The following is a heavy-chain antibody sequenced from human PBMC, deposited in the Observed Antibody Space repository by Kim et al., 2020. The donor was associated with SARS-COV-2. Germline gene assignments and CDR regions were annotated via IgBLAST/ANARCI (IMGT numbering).Heavy chain of an antibody. J-gene: IGHJ6*02. CDR3: ARDEMGSYYSYYYYGMDV. CDR1: GGSVSSGSYY. V-gene: IGHV4-61*01. Sequence: SETLSLTCTVSGGSVSSGSYYWSWIRQPPGKGLEWIGYIYYSGSTNYNPSLKSRVTISVDTSKNQFSLKLSSVTAADTAVYYCARDEMGSYYSYYYYGMDVWGQGTTVTVSS. D-gene: IGHD1-26*01. CDR2: IYYSGST.